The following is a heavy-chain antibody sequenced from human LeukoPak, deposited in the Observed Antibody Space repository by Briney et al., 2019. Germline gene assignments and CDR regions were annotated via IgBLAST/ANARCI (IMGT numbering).Heavy chain of an antibody. CDR1: GGSITSGPYY. Sequence: PSQTLSLTCTVSGGSITSGPYYWSWIRQPAGKGLEWIGRIHASGSIDYKPSLESRIAISVDTSKNQFSLKLTSVTAADTAVYYCARGPFRLYYDSSGYYPAFDYWGQGTLVTVSS. CDR3: ARGPFRLYYDSSGYYPAFDY. CDR2: IHASGSI. J-gene: IGHJ4*02. V-gene: IGHV4-61*02. D-gene: IGHD3-22*01.